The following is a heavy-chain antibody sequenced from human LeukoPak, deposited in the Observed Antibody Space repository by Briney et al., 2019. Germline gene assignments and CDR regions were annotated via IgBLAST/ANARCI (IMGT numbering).Heavy chain of an antibody. Sequence: SETLSLTCAVYGGSFSGYYWSWIRQPPGKGLEWIGEINHSGSTNYNPSLKSRVTISVDTSKNQFSLKLSSVTAADTAVYYCARGSPAGYFYYFDYWGQGTLVTVSS. CDR1: GGSFSGYY. D-gene: IGHD3-9*01. CDR2: INHSGST. CDR3: ARGSPAGYFYYFDY. J-gene: IGHJ4*02. V-gene: IGHV4-34*01.